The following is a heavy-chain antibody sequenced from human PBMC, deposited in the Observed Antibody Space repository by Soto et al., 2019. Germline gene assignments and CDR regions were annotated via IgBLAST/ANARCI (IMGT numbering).Heavy chain of an antibody. J-gene: IGHJ4*02. CDR2: ISYDGSNQ. Sequence: QVPLVESGGGVVQPGRSLRLSCAASGFTFSSYGMHWVRQAQGKGLEWVAIISYDGSNQYYADSVKGRFTISRDNSKNTLFLQMNSLRPEDTAVYYCAKALGELSPESYDHWGQGILVTVSS. CDR3: AKALGELSPESYDH. CDR1: GFTFSSYG. D-gene: IGHD3-16*02. V-gene: IGHV3-30*18.